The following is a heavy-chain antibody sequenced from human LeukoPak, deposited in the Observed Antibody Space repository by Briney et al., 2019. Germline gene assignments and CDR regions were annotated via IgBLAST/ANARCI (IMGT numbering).Heavy chain of an antibody. CDR3: ARDSGRPFRGMDY. CDR1: GGSISSYY. V-gene: IGHV4-59*01. Sequence: PSETLSLTCTVSGGSISSYYWSWIRQPPGKGVEWIGYIYYSGSTNYNPSLKSRVTISVDTSKNQFSLKLSSVTAADTAVYYCARDSGRPFRGMDYWGQGTLVTVSS. J-gene: IGHJ4*02. D-gene: IGHD3-10*01. CDR2: IYYSGST.